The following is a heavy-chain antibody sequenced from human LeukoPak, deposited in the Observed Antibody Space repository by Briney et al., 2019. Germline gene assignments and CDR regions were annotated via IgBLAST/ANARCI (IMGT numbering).Heavy chain of an antibody. V-gene: IGHV4-34*01. D-gene: IGHD6-19*01. Sequence: SETLSLTSAVYGGSFSGYYWTWIRQPPGKGLEWIGEINHSGSTNYNPSLKSRVTISIDTSKNQFSLKLSSVTAADTAVYYCARSVAGMGYFDYWGQGTLVTVSS. CDR1: GGSFSGYY. CDR2: INHSGST. CDR3: ARSVAGMGYFDY. J-gene: IGHJ4*02.